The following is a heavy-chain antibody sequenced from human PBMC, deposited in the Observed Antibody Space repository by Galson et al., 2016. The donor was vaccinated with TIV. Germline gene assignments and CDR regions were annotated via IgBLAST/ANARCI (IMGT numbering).Heavy chain of an antibody. Sequence: SLRLSCAASGFTFSSYWTTWVRQAPGKGLERVANINQDGIETYYVDSVKGRFTISRDNAKNALYLQMSSLRAEDTAVYYCARVIRSRGYMDVWGKGTTVTVSS. J-gene: IGHJ6*03. V-gene: IGHV3-7*03. D-gene: IGHD1-26*01. CDR1: GFTFSSYW. CDR2: INQDGIET. CDR3: ARVIRSRGYMDV.